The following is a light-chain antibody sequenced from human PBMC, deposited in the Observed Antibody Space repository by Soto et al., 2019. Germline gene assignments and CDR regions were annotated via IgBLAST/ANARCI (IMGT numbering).Light chain of an antibody. V-gene: IGLV2-14*01. Sequence: QSALTQPASVSGCAGQSITISCSGTLRDVGAYNLDSWYQQHPGTAPKLIIYEVRNRPSGISPRFSGSRSGNTASLTISGLQSEDEGDYYCSAYTARSTLVFGGGTKLTVL. CDR2: EVR. J-gene: IGLJ3*02. CDR1: LRDVGAYNL. CDR3: SAYTARSTLV.